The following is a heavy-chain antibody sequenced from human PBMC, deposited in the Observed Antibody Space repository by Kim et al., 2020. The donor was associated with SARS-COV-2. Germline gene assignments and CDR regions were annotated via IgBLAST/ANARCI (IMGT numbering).Heavy chain of an antibody. Sequence: SETLSLTCTVSGGSVSSGSYYWSWIRQPPGKGLEWIGYIYYSGSTNYNPSLKSRVTISVDTSKNQFSLKLSSVTAADTAVYYCARVLYYYDSSGYSDAFDIWGQGTMVTVSS. CDR3: ARVLYYYDSSGYSDAFDI. D-gene: IGHD3-22*01. J-gene: IGHJ3*02. CDR2: IYYSGST. V-gene: IGHV4-61*01. CDR1: GGSVSSGSYY.